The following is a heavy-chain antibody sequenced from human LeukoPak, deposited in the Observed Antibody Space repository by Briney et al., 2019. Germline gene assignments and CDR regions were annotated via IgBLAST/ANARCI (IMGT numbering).Heavy chain of an antibody. V-gene: IGHV3-30*18. J-gene: IGHJ4*02. CDR1: GFTFSSYG. CDR2: ISYDGSNK. D-gene: IGHD3-9*01. Sequence: GSLRLSCAASGFTFSSYGMHWVRQAPGKGLEWVAVISYDGSNKYYADSVKGRFTISRDNSKNTLYLQMNSLRAEDTAVYYCAKGSRSVLRYFDWLLYSWGQGTLVTVSS. CDR3: AKGSRSVLRYFDWLLYS.